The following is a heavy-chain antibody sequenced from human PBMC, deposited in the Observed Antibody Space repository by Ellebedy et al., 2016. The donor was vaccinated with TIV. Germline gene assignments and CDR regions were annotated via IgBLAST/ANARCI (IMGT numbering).Heavy chain of an antibody. V-gene: IGHV3-23*01. CDR3: AKRITMVRGVITYYSYAMDV. J-gene: IGHJ6*02. D-gene: IGHD3-10*01. CDR2: LSASGGST. Sequence: GESLKISCVASGFTFSSNAMSWVRQAPGKGLEWVSSLSASGGSTYYADSVKGWFTTSRDNSKNTLDLQMNSLRAEDTAVYYCAKRITMVRGVITYYSYAMDVWGQGTTVTVSS. CDR1: GFTFSSNA.